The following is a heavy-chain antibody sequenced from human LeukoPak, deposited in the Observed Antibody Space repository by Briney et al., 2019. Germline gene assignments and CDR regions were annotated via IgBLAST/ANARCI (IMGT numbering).Heavy chain of an antibody. Sequence: ASVKVSCKVSGYTLTELSMHWERQAPGKGLEWMGGFDPEDGETIYAQKFQGRVTMTEDTSTDTAYMELSSLRSEDTAVYYCAGIMITFGGVIARAIFDYWGQGTLVTVSS. CDR1: GYTLTELS. D-gene: IGHD3-16*02. CDR3: AGIMITFGGVIARAIFDY. V-gene: IGHV1-24*01. J-gene: IGHJ4*02. CDR2: FDPEDGET.